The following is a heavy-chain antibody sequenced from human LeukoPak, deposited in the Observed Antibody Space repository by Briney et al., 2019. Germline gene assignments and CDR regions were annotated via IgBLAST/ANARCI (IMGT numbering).Heavy chain of an antibody. V-gene: IGHV3-23*01. Sequence: GGSLRLSCAASGFTFSNFDMGWVRQAPGKGLEWISGISGSGDHTYQADSVKGRFTISRENSKNTLYLQMNSPRAEDTAVYYCAKGGSGGSCYSENDANWFDPWGQGTLVTVSS. J-gene: IGHJ5*02. D-gene: IGHD2-15*01. CDR1: GFTFSNFD. CDR3: AKGGSGGSCYSENDANWFDP. CDR2: ISGSGDHT.